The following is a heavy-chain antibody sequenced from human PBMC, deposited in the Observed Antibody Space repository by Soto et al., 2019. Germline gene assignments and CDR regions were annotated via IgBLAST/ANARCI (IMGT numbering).Heavy chain of an antibody. CDR2: IIPIFGTA. CDR1: GGTFSSYA. D-gene: IGHD2-8*01. J-gene: IGHJ4*02. Sequence: QVQLVQSGAEVKKPGSSVTVSCKASGGTFSSYAISWVRQAPGQGLEWMGGIIPIFGTANYAQKIQGRVTITADESTSTAYMELSSLRSEDTAVYYCARDRCIGPCLNQTDYWGQGTLVTVSS. CDR3: ARDRCIGPCLNQTDY. V-gene: IGHV1-69*12.